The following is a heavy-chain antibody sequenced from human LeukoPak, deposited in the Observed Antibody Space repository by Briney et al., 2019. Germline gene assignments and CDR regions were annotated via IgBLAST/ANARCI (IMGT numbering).Heavy chain of an antibody. CDR2: INHSGST. V-gene: IGHV4-34*01. Sequence: SETLSLTCAVYGGSFSGYYWSWIRQPPGKGLEWIGEINHSGSTNYNPSLKSRVTISVDTSKNQFSLKLSSVTAADTAVYYCARFARPAAAAGKDAFDIWGQGIMVTVSS. CDR1: GGSFSGYY. D-gene: IGHD6-13*01. J-gene: IGHJ3*02. CDR3: ARFARPAAAAGKDAFDI.